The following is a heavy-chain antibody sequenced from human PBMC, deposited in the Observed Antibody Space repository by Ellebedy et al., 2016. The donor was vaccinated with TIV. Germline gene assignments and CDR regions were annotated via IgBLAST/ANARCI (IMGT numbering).Heavy chain of an antibody. D-gene: IGHD3-3*01. CDR2: IYYSGST. Sequence: SETLSLTXTLSGGSISSYYWSWIRQPPGKGLEWIGYIYYSGSTNYNPSLKSRVTISVDTSKNQFSLKLSSVTAADTAVYYCASRAIFGMGNDAFDIWGQGTMVTVSS. J-gene: IGHJ3*02. CDR1: GGSISSYY. CDR3: ASRAIFGMGNDAFDI. V-gene: IGHV4-59*01.